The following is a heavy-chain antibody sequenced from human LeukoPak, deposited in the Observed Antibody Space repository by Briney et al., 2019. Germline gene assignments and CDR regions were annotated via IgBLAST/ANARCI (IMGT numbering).Heavy chain of an antibody. CDR3: ARLILYYFDY. J-gene: IGHJ4*02. Sequence: TGGALKLSWAAPGITGRSNYMSWGRQAPGKGLEWVSVIYSGGSTYYADSVKGRFTVSRDNSKNTLYLQMNSLRAEDTAVYYCARLILYYFDYWGQGTLSPSPQ. V-gene: IGHV3-66*01. CDR2: IYSGGST. CDR1: GITGRSNY.